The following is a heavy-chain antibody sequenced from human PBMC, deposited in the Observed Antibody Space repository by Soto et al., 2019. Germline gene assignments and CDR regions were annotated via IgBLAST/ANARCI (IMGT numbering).Heavy chain of an antibody. CDR2: IRSKANNYAT. CDR3: TRHESITIFGVVP. D-gene: IGHD3-3*01. Sequence: PGGSLRLSCAASGFTFSGSAMHWVRQASGKGLEWVGRIRSKANNYATAYAASVKGRFTISRDDSKNTSYLQMNSLKTEDTAVYYCTRHESITIFGVVPWGQGTLVTVSS. J-gene: IGHJ4*02. V-gene: IGHV3-73*01. CDR1: GFTFSGSA.